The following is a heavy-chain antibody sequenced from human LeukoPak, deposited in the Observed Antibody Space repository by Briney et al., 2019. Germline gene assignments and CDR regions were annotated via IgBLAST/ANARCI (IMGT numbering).Heavy chain of an antibody. CDR3: ARGGSSRQWLAVDY. D-gene: IGHD6-19*01. V-gene: IGHV4-31*03. Sequence: SSETLSLTCTVSGGSISSGGYYWSWIRQHPGKGLGWIGYIYYSGSTYYNPSLKSRVTISVDTSKNQFSLKLSSVTAADTAVYYCARGGSSRQWLAVDYWGQGTLVTVSS. J-gene: IGHJ4*02. CDR2: IYYSGST. CDR1: GGSISSGGYY.